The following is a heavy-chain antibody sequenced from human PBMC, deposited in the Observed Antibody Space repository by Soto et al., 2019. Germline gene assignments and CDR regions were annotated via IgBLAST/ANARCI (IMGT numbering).Heavy chain of an antibody. V-gene: IGHV4-59*08. CDR3: ARRKAAAVGWFDP. J-gene: IGHJ5*02. Sequence: SETLSLTCTVSGGSISSYYWSWIRQPPGKGLEWIGYIYYSGSTNYNPSLKSRVTISVDTSKNQFSLKLSSATAADTAVYYCARRKAAAVGWFDPWGQGTLVTVSS. CDR2: IYYSGST. CDR1: GGSISSYY. D-gene: IGHD6-13*01.